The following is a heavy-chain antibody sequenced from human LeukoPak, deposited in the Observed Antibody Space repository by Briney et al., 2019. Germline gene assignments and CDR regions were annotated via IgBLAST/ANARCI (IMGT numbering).Heavy chain of an antibody. D-gene: IGHD1-26*01. CDR1: EYRFTDYW. Sequence: GESLKISCKGSEYRFTDYWIGGRRQMPGKGLGWRGIIYPGDSDTTYSPSFQGQVTISPDKSISTAYLQWSSLKASDTGMYYCARHRLGRRDAFDIWGRGTMVSVSS. V-gene: IGHV5-51*01. J-gene: IGHJ3*02. CDR2: IYPGDSDT. CDR3: ARHRLGRRDAFDI.